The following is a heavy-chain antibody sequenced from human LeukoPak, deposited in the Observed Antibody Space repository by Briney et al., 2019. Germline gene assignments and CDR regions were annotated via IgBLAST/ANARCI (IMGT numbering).Heavy chain of an antibody. CDR1: GYNFDRYG. CDR3: ARATRAKDQLLGD. Sequence: ASVKVSCKGSGYNFDRYGVNWVRQAPGQGLEWVGWISTYNGNTFYAQKFEGRVSMTTDTSTNTVYMDLRSLRSDDTAVYYCARATRAKDQLLGDWGQGTLVTVSS. V-gene: IGHV1-18*04. D-gene: IGHD2-2*01. J-gene: IGHJ4*02. CDR2: ISTYNGNT.